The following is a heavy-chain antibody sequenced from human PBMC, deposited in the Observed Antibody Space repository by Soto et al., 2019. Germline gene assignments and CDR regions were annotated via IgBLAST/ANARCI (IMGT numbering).Heavy chain of an antibody. CDR1: GFTFSTFW. J-gene: IGHJ4*02. Sequence: EVLLVESGGGLVQPGGSLRLSFAASGFTFSTFWMDWVRQAPGKGLEWVAKIKEDGSQKYYADSVKGRFIISRDNARNSVYLQMNSLRAEDTAVYYCARVRPGNYRDYWGQGTLVTVSS. CDR3: ARVRPGNYRDY. CDR2: IKEDGSQK. V-gene: IGHV3-7*03. D-gene: IGHD3-10*01.